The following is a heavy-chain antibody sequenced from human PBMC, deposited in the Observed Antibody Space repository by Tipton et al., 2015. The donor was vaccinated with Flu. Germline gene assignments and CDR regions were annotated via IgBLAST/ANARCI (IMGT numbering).Heavy chain of an antibody. V-gene: IGHV3-7*03. Sequence: QLVQSGGGLVQPGGSLRLSCVASGFTYWMSWVRQAPGKGLEWVAHIKQDGSEIYYVDSVKGRFTISRDNAKNSLYLQMYSLRVEDTAMYYCATWHDYSNYWGQGTLVTVSS. D-gene: IGHD4-11*01. CDR2: IKQDGSEI. CDR3: ATWHDYSNY. CDR1: GFTYW. J-gene: IGHJ4*02.